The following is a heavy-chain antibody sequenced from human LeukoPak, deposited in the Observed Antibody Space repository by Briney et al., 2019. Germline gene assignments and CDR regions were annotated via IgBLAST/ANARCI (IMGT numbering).Heavy chain of an antibody. CDR2: ISAYNGNT. D-gene: IGHD3-22*01. J-gene: IGHJ3*02. Sequence: ASVKVSCKASGYTFTGYYMHWVRQAPGQGLEWMGWISAYNGNTNYAQKLQGRVTMTTDTSTSTAYMELRSLRSDDTAVYYCARDHSYDSSGYPIAVDAFDIWGQGTMVTVSS. V-gene: IGHV1-18*04. CDR1: GYTFTGYY. CDR3: ARDHSYDSSGYPIAVDAFDI.